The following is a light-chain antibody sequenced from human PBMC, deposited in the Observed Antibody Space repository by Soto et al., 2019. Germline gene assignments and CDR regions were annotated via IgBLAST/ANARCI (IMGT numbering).Light chain of an antibody. Sequence: DTQLTQSPSFLSASVGDSVTITCRASQGIGSWLAWYQQKPGRAPKILIYAAASLQSGVPSRFSATFSGTDFTLTINSLQPEDVATYFCQQANSFPLTFGPGTKVDIK. J-gene: IGKJ3*01. CDR2: AAA. V-gene: IGKV1-12*01. CDR3: QQANSFPLT. CDR1: QGIGSW.